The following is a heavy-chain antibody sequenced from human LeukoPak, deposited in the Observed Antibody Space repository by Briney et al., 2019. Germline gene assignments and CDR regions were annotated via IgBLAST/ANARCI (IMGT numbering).Heavy chain of an antibody. CDR3: ARDGKAYYYDSSGYYFGY. CDR1: GSTFSSYA. Sequence: PGGSLRLSCAASGSTFSSYAMHWVRQAPGKGLEWVAVISYDGSNKYYADSVKGRFTISRDNSKNTLYLQMNSLRAEDTAVYYCARDGKAYYYDSSGYYFGYWGQGTLVTVSS. J-gene: IGHJ4*02. V-gene: IGHV3-30-3*01. D-gene: IGHD3-22*01. CDR2: ISYDGSNK.